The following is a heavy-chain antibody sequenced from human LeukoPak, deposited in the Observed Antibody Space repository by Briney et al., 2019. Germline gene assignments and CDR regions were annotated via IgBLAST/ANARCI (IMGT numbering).Heavy chain of an antibody. CDR3: AREYDSSWPS. Sequence: GSLRLSCAASGFTVSSNYMSWVRQAPGKGLEWVSVIYSGGSTYYADSVKGRFTISRDNSKNTLFVQMNSLRAEDTAVYYCAREYDSSWPSWGQGTLVTVSS. CDR1: GFTVSSNY. CDR2: IYSGGST. J-gene: IGHJ5*02. D-gene: IGHD3-22*01. V-gene: IGHV3-53*01.